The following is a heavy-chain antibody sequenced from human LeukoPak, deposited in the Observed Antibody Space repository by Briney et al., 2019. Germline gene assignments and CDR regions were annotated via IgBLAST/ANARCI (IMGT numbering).Heavy chain of an antibody. CDR3: ARDGAMGGYCSGGSCPNNWFDP. Sequence: GGSLRLSSAASGFTFSSYWMSWVRQAPGKGLEWVANIKEDGSEKNYVDSVKGRFTISRDNSKNTLYLQMNSLRAEDTAVYYCARDGAMGGYCSGGSCPNNWFDPWGQGTLDTVSS. J-gene: IGHJ5*02. V-gene: IGHV3-7*01. D-gene: IGHD2-15*01. CDR2: IKEDGSEK. CDR1: GFTFSSYW.